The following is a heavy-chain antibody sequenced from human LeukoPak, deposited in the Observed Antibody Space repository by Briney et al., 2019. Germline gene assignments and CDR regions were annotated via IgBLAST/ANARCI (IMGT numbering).Heavy chain of an antibody. Sequence: RGSLRLSCAASGFTFNSYGMHWVRQAPGKGLEWVAFIRYDGSKSYFADSVKGRFALSRDNSKNTLYLQMNSLGAEDTAVYYCVRDMGYYDKVWGQGTLVTVSS. CDR3: VRDMGYYDKV. D-gene: IGHD3-22*01. J-gene: IGHJ4*02. V-gene: IGHV3-30*02. CDR2: IRYDGSKS. CDR1: GFTFNSYG.